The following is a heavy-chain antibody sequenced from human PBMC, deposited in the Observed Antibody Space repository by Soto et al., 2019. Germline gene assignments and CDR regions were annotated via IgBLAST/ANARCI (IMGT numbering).Heavy chain of an antibody. V-gene: IGHV4-4*07. CDR3: EGESGENWSYEAY. D-gene: IGHD1-7*01. CDR1: GDTITSFS. Sequence: SETLSLTCTVTGDTITSFSWNWIRQSAGKGLEWIGRISTTGNTHYNPSLESRVTMSLDTSKNQFSLKLTSVTAADTAVYYCEGESGENWSYEAYWGQGTLVTVSS. CDR2: ISTTGNT. J-gene: IGHJ4*02.